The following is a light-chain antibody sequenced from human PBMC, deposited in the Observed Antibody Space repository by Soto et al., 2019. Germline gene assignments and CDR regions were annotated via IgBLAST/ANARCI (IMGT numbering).Light chain of an antibody. CDR2: ATS. CDR1: QSVSSTW. Sequence: EIVLTQSPGTLSLSPGDRATLSCRASQSVSSTWLAWYQQKPGQAPRLLIHATSTRAPGIPDRFSGSGSGTDFTLTITRLEPDDFAVYYCQRCDSTPLYTFGQGTKLEIK. V-gene: IGKV3-20*01. CDR3: QRCDSTPLYT. J-gene: IGKJ2*01.